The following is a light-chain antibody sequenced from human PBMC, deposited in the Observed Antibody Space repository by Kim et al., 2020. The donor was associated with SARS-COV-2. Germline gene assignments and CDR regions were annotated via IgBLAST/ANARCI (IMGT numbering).Light chain of an antibody. CDR3: QLWNSSSDLWV. V-gene: IGLV3-21*04. Sequence: SYELTQPPSVSVAPGKTASITCGGHNIGSKSVHWYQQKAGQAPVLVIYYDDDRPSGIPERFSGSNSENTATLTISRVEAGDEADYYCQLWNSSSDLWVFGGGTKLTVL. J-gene: IGLJ3*02. CDR2: YDD. CDR1: NIGSKS.